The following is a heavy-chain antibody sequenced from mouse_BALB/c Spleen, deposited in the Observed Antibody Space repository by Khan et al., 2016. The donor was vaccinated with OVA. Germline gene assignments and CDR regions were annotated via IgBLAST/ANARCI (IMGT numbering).Heavy chain of an antibody. Sequence: EVELVESGGGLVQPGGSRKLSCAASGFTFSDYGMAWVRQAPGKGPEWVAFVSSLAYNFYYADTVTGRFTISRETAKNTLYLAMSSLRSEDTAMYYCARGGKGGFAYWGQGTLVTVSA. J-gene: IGHJ3*01. V-gene: IGHV5-15*02. CDR3: ARGGKGGFAY. CDR2: VSSLAYNF. CDR1: GFTFSDYG.